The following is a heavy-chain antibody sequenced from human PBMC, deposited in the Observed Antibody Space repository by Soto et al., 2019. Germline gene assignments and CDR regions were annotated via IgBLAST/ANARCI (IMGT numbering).Heavy chain of an antibody. J-gene: IGHJ5*02. CDR3: AGGSGGSWNWFDP. Sequence: QVQLVESGGGLVKPGGSLRLSCAASGFTLSDYYMSWIRQAPGKGLEWVSYISSSSSYTNYADSVKGRFTISRDNAKNSLYREMNRMTAEDTAVYYCAGGSGGSWNWFDPWGQGTLVTVSS. V-gene: IGHV3-11*05. CDR2: ISSSSSYT. CDR1: GFTLSDYY. D-gene: IGHD6-13*01.